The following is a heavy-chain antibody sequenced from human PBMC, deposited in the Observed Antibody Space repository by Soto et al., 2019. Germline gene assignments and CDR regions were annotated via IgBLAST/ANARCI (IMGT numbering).Heavy chain of an antibody. D-gene: IGHD2-21*02. CDR2: IGGSGSHT. J-gene: IGHJ4*02. Sequence: GGSLRLSCAASGFAFRDYYMTWIRQAPGKGLQWVSYIGGSGSHTNYADSVKGRFSISRDNAKSSVYLHINSLTAEDTAIYYCARGVTDPPFDYWGQGTLVTVSS. V-gene: IGHV3-11*06. CDR1: GFAFRDYY. CDR3: ARGVTDPPFDY.